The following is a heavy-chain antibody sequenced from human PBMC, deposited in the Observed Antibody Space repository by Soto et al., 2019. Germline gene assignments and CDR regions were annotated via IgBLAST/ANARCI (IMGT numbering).Heavy chain of an antibody. CDR3: ARGYDYYDSSGYYYHDAFDI. J-gene: IGHJ3*02. V-gene: IGHV3-7*01. D-gene: IGHD3-22*01. Sequence: EVQLVESGGGLVQPGGSLRLSCAASGFTCSSYWMSWVRQAPGKGLEWVANIKQDGSEKYYVDSVKGRFTISRDNAKNSLYLQMNSLRAEDTAVYYCARGYDYYDSSGYYYHDAFDIWGQGTMVTVSS. CDR1: GFTCSSYW. CDR2: IKQDGSEK.